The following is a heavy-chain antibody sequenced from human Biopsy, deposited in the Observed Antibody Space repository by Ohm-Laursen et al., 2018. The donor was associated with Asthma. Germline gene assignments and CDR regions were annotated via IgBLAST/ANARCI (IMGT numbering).Heavy chain of an antibody. V-gene: IGHV1-69*13. Sequence: GASVKVSCKPPGGTFSNFAISWVRQAPGQGLEWLGGIMTVFGTTNYAQKFQGRVTITADESTSTAYMEVTSLRPEDTAIYYCARCQVGYSSGWSLLLKKIYYSGMDVWGQGTAVTVSS. CDR1: GGTFSNFA. D-gene: IGHD6-19*01. J-gene: IGHJ6*02. CDR3: ARCQVGYSSGWSLLLKKIYYSGMDV. CDR2: IMTVFGTT.